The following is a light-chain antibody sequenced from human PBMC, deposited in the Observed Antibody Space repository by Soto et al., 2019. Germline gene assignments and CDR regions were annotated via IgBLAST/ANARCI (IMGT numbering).Light chain of an antibody. Sequence: DIQMTQSLSSLSASVGDTVTITCRASQSISNSLSWYQQKPGKAPKFLIYVASTLQRGVPSRFSGSGSGTDFTLTISSLQPEDGATYYCQQTFSPPYPFGQGTKLEIK. CDR2: VAS. V-gene: IGKV1-39*01. CDR3: QQTFSPPYP. J-gene: IGKJ2*01. CDR1: QSISNS.